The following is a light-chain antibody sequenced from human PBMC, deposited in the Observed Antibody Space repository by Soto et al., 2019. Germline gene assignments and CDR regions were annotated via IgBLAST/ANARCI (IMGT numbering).Light chain of an antibody. V-gene: IGKV1-8*01. CDR3: QKRYNWPPIT. Sequence: AIRMTQSPSSFSASTGDRVTITCRASQGISSYLAWYQQKPGKAPKLLIYAASTLQSGVPSRFSGSGSGTDFTLTISRLDPEDFAVYYCQKRYNWPPITFGQGTRLEIK. J-gene: IGKJ5*01. CDR2: AAS. CDR1: QGISSY.